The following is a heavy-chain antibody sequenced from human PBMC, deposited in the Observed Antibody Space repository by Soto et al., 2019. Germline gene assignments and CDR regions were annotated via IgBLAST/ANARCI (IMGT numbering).Heavy chain of an antibody. J-gene: IGHJ5*02. V-gene: IGHV3-30-3*01. CDR1: GFTFSNYD. CDR2: ISYDGTNK. D-gene: IGHD3-10*01. CDR3: ARGITGGLDP. Sequence: GGSLRLSCAASGFTFSNYDIHWVRQAPGKGLEWEAVISYDGTNKYYAESVKGRFTVSRDNSKNTVSLQMNSLRVDDTAVYYCARGITGGLDPWGQGTLVTAPQ.